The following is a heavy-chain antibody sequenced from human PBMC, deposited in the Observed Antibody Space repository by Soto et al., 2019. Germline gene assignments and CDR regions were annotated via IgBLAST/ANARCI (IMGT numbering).Heavy chain of an antibody. Sequence: QVQLVESGGGVVQPGRSLRLSCAASGFIFSSYGMHWVRQAPGKGLEWVAVIWDDGSNKYYADSVKGRFTISRDNSRNTLYLQMKSLRAEDTAVYYCAREAPYSSSTFDYWGQGTLVTVSS. CDR2: IWDDGSNK. CDR1: GFIFSSYG. V-gene: IGHV3-33*01. D-gene: IGHD6-13*01. CDR3: AREAPYSSSTFDY. J-gene: IGHJ4*02.